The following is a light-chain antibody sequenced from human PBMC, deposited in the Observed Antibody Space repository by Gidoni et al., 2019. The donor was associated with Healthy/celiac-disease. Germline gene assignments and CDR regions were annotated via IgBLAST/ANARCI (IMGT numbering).Light chain of an antibody. J-gene: IGKJ1*01. Sequence: AIRMTQSPSSFSASTGDRVTITCRASQCISSYLAWYQQKPGKAPKLRIYAASTLQSGVPSRFSTIGSGTEFTLTISCLQSEDFATYYCQQEYSYLGTFGQGTKVEIK. V-gene: IGKV1-8*01. CDR2: AAS. CDR3: QQEYSYLGT. CDR1: QCISSY.